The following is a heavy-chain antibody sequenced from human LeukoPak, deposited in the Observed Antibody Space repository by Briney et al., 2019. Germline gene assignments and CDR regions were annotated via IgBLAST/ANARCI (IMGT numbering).Heavy chain of an antibody. V-gene: IGHV3-23*01. CDR3: AKAPAYYYDSSGFDY. D-gene: IGHD3-22*01. CDR2: IRGSGGST. Sequence: GGSLRLSCPASGFTFSSYAMRWVRQPPGKGLEWVSAIRGSGGSTYYADSVKGRFTISRDNSKNTLYLQMNSLRAEDTAVYYCAKAPAYYYDSSGFDYWGQGTLVTVSS. CDR1: GFTFSSYA. J-gene: IGHJ4*02.